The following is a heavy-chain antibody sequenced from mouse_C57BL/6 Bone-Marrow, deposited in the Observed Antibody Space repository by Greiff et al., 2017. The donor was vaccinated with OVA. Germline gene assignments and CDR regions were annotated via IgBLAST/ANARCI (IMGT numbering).Heavy chain of an antibody. CDR1: GYTFTSYW. CDR2: IDPSDSYT. Sequence: QVQLQQPGAELVKPGASVKLSCKASGYTFTSYWMQWVKQRPGQGLEWIGEIDPSDSYTNYNQKFKGKATLTVDTSSSTAYMQLSSLTSEDSAVYYCARGGGSGYGFAYWGQGTLVTVSA. D-gene: IGHD3-2*02. J-gene: IGHJ3*01. CDR3: ARGGGSGYGFAY. V-gene: IGHV1-50*01.